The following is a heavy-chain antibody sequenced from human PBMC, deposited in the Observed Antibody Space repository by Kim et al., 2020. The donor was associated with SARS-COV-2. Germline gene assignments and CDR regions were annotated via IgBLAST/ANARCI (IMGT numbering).Heavy chain of an antibody. CDR3: AKDTEITMVRGVNLKLGYYGMDV. J-gene: IGHJ6*02. CDR2: ISWDGGST. D-gene: IGHD3-10*01. CDR1: GFTFDDYT. V-gene: IGHV3-43*01. Sequence: GGSLRLSCAASGFTFDDYTMHWVRQAPGKGLEWVSLISWDGGSTYYADSVKGRFTISRDNSKNSLYLQMNSLRTEDTALYYCAKDTEITMVRGVNLKLGYYGMDVWGQGTTVTVSS.